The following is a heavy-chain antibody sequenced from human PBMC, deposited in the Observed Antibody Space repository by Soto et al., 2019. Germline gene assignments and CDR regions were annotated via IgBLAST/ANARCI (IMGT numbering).Heavy chain of an antibody. CDR3: ATNYGSGSTHFDY. Sequence: QVQPVQSGTEVKKPGSSVKVSCTASGGTFSSYTINWVRQAPGHGPEWMGRFIPMVGMTNYAQKFQGRVTISADKSTSTLYMHLNSLRSEDTAVYYCATNYGSGSTHFDYWGQGTLVTVSS. CDR2: FIPMVGMT. V-gene: IGHV1-69*02. J-gene: IGHJ4*02. CDR1: GGTFSSYT. D-gene: IGHD3-10*01.